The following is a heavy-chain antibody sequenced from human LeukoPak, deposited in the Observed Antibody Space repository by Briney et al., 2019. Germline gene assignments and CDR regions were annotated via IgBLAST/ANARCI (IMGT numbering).Heavy chain of an antibody. CDR3: ARRRGWDSGSSYFDY. D-gene: IGHD1-26*01. J-gene: IGHJ4*02. CDR1: GYTFTSYY. Sequence: ASVKVSCKASGYTFTSYYMHWVRQAPGQGLEWMGIINPSGGSTSYAQKFQGRVTMTRDTSTSTVYMELSSLRSEDTAVYYCARRRGWDSGSSYFDYWGQGTLLTVSS. CDR2: INPSGGST. V-gene: IGHV1-46*01.